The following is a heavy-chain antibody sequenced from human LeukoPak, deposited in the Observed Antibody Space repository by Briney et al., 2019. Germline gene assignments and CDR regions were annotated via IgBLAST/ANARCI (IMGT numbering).Heavy chain of an antibody. J-gene: IGHJ6*02. D-gene: IGHD3-10*01. Sequence: SETLSLTCAVYGGSFSGYYWSWIRQPPGKGLEWIGEINHSGSTNYNPSLKSRVTISVDTSKNQFYLKLSSVTAADTAVYYCAGEYGSGSYWRQYGMDVWGQGTTVTVSS. CDR1: GGSFSGYY. V-gene: IGHV4-34*01. CDR2: INHSGST. CDR3: AGEYGSGSYWRQYGMDV.